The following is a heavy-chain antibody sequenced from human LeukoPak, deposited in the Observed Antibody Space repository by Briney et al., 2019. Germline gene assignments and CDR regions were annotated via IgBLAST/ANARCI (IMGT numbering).Heavy chain of an antibody. J-gene: IGHJ4*02. CDR1: GFTFSDYY. Sequence: PGGSLRLSCAASGFTFSDYYMSWIRQAPGKGLEWVSYIGGSGTSIYSADSVKGRFTISRDNAENSLYLQMNSLRAEDTAVYYCARGARLDTRNERRLDYWGQGTLVTVSS. CDR3: ARGARLDTRNERRLDY. V-gene: IGHV3-11*01. D-gene: IGHD1-1*01. CDR2: IGGSGTSI.